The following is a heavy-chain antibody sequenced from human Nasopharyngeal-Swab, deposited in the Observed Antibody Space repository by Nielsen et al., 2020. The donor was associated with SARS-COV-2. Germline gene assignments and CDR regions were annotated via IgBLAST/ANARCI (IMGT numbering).Heavy chain of an antibody. CDR1: GFTVSSNY. J-gene: IGHJ6*02. D-gene: IGHD2-15*01. CDR3: ARDSECSGGRWYYNYYYGMDV. CDR2: IYSGVST. Sequence: GESLKISCAASGFTVSSNYMSWVRQAPGKGLEWVSVIYSGVSTYYEDSVKGRFTISRDNSKNTLYLQMNSLRAEDTAVHYCARDSECSGGRWYYNYYYGMDVWGQGTTVTVSS. V-gene: IGHV3-53*01.